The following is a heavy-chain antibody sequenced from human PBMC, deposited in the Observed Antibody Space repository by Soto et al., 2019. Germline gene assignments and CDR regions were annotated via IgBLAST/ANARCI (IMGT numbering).Heavy chain of an antibody. D-gene: IGHD3-22*01. J-gene: IGHJ6*02. CDR3: AREITMIVVVNPSGGYYGMDV. CDR2: INPNSGGT. V-gene: IGHV1-2*02. CDR1: GYTFTGYY. Sequence: ASVKVSCKASGYTFTGYYMHWVRQAPGQGLEWMGWINPNSGGTNYAQKFQGRVTMTRDTSISTAYMELSRLRSDDTAVYYCAREITMIVVVNPSGGYYGMDVWGQGTTVTVSS.